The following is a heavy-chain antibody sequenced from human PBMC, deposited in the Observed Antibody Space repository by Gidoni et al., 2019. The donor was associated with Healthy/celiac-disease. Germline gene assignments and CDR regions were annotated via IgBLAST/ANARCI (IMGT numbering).Heavy chain of an antibody. CDR2: IDPSDAYT. Sequence: VQLVQSGAEVKKPGESLRICFKGSGYSCTRHWISRVRQMPGKGLERMGRIDPSDAYTTYSPAFQGHVTISADKSISTAYLQWSSLKASDTAMYYCARHPHYYGSGSYYLARSWFDPWGQGTLVTVSS. CDR1: GYSCTRHW. CDR3: ARHPHYYGSGSYYLARSWFDP. D-gene: IGHD3-10*01. J-gene: IGHJ5*02. V-gene: IGHV5-10-1*03.